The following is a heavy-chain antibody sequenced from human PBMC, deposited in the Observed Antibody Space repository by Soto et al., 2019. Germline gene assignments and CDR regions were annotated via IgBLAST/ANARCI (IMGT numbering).Heavy chain of an antibody. D-gene: IGHD3-22*01. CDR1: GFTFSNAW. Sequence: LRLSCAASGFTFSNAWMSWVRQAPGKGLEWVGRIKSKTDGGTTDYAAPVKGRFTISRDDSKNTLYLQMNSLKTEDTAVYYCTTGIIPSSGYYYFYLQADYWGQGXLVTVYS. V-gene: IGHV3-15*01. CDR2: IKSKTDGGTT. CDR3: TTGIIPSSGYYYFYLQADY. J-gene: IGHJ4*02.